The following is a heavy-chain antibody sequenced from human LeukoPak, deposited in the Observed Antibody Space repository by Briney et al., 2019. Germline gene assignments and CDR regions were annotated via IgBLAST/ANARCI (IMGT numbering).Heavy chain of an antibody. J-gene: IGHJ4*02. V-gene: IGHV3-23*01. CDR3: AKVLSGSQDY. CDR1: GXTFSSYA. D-gene: IGHD1-26*01. CDR2: IGGGGEST. Sequence: PGGXLRLSCAASGXTFSSYAVXXVRQAPGKGLEWVSTIGGGGESTYXAXSVKXRFTISRDNSKNTVYLQMNSLRAEDTAVYYCAKVLSGSQDYWGQGTLVTVFS.